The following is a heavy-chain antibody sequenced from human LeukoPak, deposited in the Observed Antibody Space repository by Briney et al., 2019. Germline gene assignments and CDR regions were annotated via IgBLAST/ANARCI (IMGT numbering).Heavy chain of an antibody. D-gene: IGHD6-13*01. Sequence: SETLSLTCTVYGASISSYYWSWIRQPPGKGLEWIGNIYYSGGTNYSPSLKSRVTISVDTSKNQFSLKLSSVTAADTAVYYCARLGPAAGTSFEYWGQGTLVTVSS. V-gene: IGHV4-59*08. CDR3: ARLGPAAGTSFEY. J-gene: IGHJ4*02. CDR1: GASISSYY. CDR2: IYYSGGT.